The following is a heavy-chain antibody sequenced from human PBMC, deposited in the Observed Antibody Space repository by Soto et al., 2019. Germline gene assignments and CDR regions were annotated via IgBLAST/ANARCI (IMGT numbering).Heavy chain of an antibody. CDR1: GFTFSSYG. CDR2: ISYVGSNK. V-gene: IGHV3-30*18. D-gene: IGHD3-10*01. J-gene: IGHJ4*02. Sequence: PGGSLRLSCVASGFTFSSYGMQWVRQAPGKGLEWVALISYVGSNKYYTDSVKGRFTISRDNSKNTVYLQMNSLRNEDTAVYYCANGEYFGDCWGQGTPVTVSS. CDR3: ANGEYFGDC.